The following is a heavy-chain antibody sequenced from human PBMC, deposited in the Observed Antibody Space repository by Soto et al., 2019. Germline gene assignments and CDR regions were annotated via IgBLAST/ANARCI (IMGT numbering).Heavy chain of an antibody. CDR1: GRSITSYY. J-gene: IGHJ4*02. CDR2: IYDNGIT. Sequence: SETLSLTCSVSGRSITSYYWSWVRQPPGKGLEWIGYIYDNGITSQNPSLKSRVTMSADTSKNQFSLKLTSVTGADTAVYYCARTYDSNGYANEFDSWGQGILVTVSS. D-gene: IGHD3-22*01. V-gene: IGHV4-59*12. CDR3: ARTYDSNGYANEFDS.